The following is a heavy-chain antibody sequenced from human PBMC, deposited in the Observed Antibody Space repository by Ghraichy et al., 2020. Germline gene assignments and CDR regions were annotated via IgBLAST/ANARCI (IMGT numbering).Heavy chain of an antibody. CDR3: ARGPGSSGWYPHYYYYYYMDV. Sequence: SETLSLTCTVSDGSISSYYWSWIRQPPGKGLEWIGYIYYSGSTNYNPSLKSRVTISVDTSKNQFSLKLSSVTAADTAVYYCARGPGSSGWYPHYYYYYYMDVWGKGPRSPSP. CDR2: IYYSGST. J-gene: IGHJ6*03. D-gene: IGHD6-19*01. CDR1: DGSISSYY. V-gene: IGHV4-59*01.